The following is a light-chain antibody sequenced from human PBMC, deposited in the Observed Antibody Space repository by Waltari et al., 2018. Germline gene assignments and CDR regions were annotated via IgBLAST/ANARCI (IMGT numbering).Light chain of an antibody. CDR2: WAS. V-gene: IGKV4-1*01. CDR3: HQYYSTPRT. Sequence: DIVMTQSPESLAVSLGERVTINCRSSQSLLYSSNNKNHLAWYQQKPGQPPKLLVYWASTRELEFPDRFRGSGSGTDFTLTISSLRAEDVAVYFCHQYYSTPRTFGQGTKVEIK. CDR1: QSLLYSSNNKNH. J-gene: IGKJ1*01.